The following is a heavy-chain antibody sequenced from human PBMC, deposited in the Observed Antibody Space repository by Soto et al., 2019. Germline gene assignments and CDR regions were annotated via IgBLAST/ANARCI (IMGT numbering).Heavy chain of an antibody. Sequence: SETLSLTCTVSGGSISSYYWSWIRQPPGKGLEWIGYIHYSGSTDYNPSLKSRVTISVDTSKNQFSLKLNSVTAADTAVYYCARSTIAPNLLMSTFDSWGQGTLVTVSS. J-gene: IGHJ4*01. CDR3: ARSTIAPNLLMSTFDS. D-gene: IGHD6-13*01. CDR1: GGSISSYY. CDR2: IHYSGST. V-gene: IGHV4-59*12.